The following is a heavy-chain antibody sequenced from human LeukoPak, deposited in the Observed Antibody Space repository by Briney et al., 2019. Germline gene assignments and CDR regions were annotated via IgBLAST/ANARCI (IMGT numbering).Heavy chain of an antibody. CDR3: TRDWELGY. V-gene: IGHV5-51*01. CDR2: IYPGDSNT. J-gene: IGHJ4*02. D-gene: IGHD1-26*01. Sequence: GESLKISCRASGYSFTNYWIGWVRQMPGKGLEWMGIIYPGDSNTRYSPSFQGQVTISADKSINTAYLQWSSLRTSDTAMYYCTRDWELGYWGQRALVTVSS. CDR1: GYSFTNYW.